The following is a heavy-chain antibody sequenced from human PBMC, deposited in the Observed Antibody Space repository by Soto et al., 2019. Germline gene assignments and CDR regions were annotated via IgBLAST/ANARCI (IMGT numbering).Heavy chain of an antibody. Sequence: SETLSLTCAVSGDSISSGAYFWSWIRQPPGKGLDWIGYVHHSGISYNNPSLQSRVTLSIDRSKNQFSLKLRSVTAADTAVYYCARGGSRYYDISGYYPLDYWGHGTLVTVSS. D-gene: IGHD3-22*01. J-gene: IGHJ4*01. CDR1: GDSISSGAYF. CDR3: ARGGSRYYDISGYYPLDY. CDR2: VHHSGIS. V-gene: IGHV4-30-2*01.